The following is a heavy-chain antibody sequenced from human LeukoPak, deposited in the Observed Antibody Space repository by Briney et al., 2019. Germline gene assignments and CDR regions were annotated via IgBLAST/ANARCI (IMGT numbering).Heavy chain of an antibody. CDR3: ARRDAAAATYYFDY. Sequence: PSETLSLTCAVYGGSFSGYYWSWIRQPPGKGLEWIGEINHSGSTNYNPSLKSRVTISVDTSKNQFSLKLSSVTAADTAVYYCARRDAAAATYYFDYWGQGTLVTVSS. CDR1: GGSFSGYY. D-gene: IGHD6-13*01. V-gene: IGHV4-34*01. CDR2: INHSGST. J-gene: IGHJ4*02.